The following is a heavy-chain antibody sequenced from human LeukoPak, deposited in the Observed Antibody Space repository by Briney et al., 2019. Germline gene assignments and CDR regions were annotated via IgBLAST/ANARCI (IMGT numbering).Heavy chain of an antibody. J-gene: IGHJ4*02. V-gene: IGHV1-18*01. CDR3: ARDYGYGVTVMISDDY. Sequence: ASVKLSCKASGYTFNRYGITWVRQAPGQGLEWMGWISGYNGNTNYAQKLQGRVTMTTDTSTSTAYVELRSLRSDDTAMYYCARDYGYGVTVMISDDYWGQGTLVTVSS. D-gene: IGHD5-12*01. CDR1: GYTFNRYG. CDR2: ISGYNGNT.